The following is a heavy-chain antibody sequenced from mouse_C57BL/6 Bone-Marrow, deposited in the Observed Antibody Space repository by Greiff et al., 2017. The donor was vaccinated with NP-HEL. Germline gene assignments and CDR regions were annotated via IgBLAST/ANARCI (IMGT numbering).Heavy chain of an antibody. D-gene: IGHD1-1*01. V-gene: IGHV1-26*01. CDR2: INPNNGGT. J-gene: IGHJ2*01. Sequence: EVQLQQSGPELVKPGASVKISCKASGYTFTDYYMNWVKQSHGKSLEWIGDINPNNGGTSYNQKFKGKATLTVDKSSSTAYMELRRLTSEDSAVYYCAPYYYGSSPHDYWGQGTTLTVSS. CDR3: APYYYGSSPHDY. CDR1: GYTFTDYY.